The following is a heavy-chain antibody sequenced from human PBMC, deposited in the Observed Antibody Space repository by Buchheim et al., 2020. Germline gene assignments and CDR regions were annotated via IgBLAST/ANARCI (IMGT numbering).Heavy chain of an antibody. D-gene: IGHD6-13*01. Sequence: EVQLLESGGGLVQPGESLRLSCAASGFTFSSYAMSWVRQAPGKGLEWVSSISGSGVSTYYAASVKGRFTISRDNSKNPLYLQMNSLRAEDTAVYYCAKVGSSWYLSDYWGQGTL. CDR1: GFTFSSYA. CDR3: AKVGSSWYLSDY. J-gene: IGHJ4*02. V-gene: IGHV3-23*01. CDR2: ISGSGVST.